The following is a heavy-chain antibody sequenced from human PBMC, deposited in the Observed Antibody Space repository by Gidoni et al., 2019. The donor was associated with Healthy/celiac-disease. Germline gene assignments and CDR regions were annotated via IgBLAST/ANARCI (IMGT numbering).Heavy chain of an antibody. D-gene: IGHD3-3*01. V-gene: IGHV1-24*01. CDR3: AATFDFWSGYGLDGMDV. CDR1: GYTLPELS. CDR2: FDPEDGET. J-gene: IGHJ6*02. Sequence: QVQLVQSGAEVKKPGASVKLSCMVSGYTLPELSMPWVRQAPGKGLEWMGGFDPEDGETIYAQKCQGRVTMTEDTSTDTAYMELSSLRSEDTAVYYCAATFDFWSGYGLDGMDVWGQGTTVTVSS.